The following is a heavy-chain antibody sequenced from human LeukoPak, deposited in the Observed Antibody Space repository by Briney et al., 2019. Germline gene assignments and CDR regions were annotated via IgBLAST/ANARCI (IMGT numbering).Heavy chain of an antibody. V-gene: IGHV3-66*01. D-gene: IGHD1-26*01. CDR2: IYSGDDT. CDR1: GFSVSANT. Sequence: PGGSLRLSCAVSGFSVSANTMSWVRHAPGKGLEWVSFIYSGDDTYYPDSVKGRFAISRDNSKNTLYLQMHNLRAEDTAVYSCAARPDSYRGPFDYWGQGALVTVSS. CDR3: AARPDSYRGPFDY. J-gene: IGHJ4*02.